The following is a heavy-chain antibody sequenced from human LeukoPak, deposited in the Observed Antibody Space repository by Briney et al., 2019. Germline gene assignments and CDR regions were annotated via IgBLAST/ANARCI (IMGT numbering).Heavy chain of an antibody. CDR2: IKQDGSDK. CDR3: SRDQVGPED. J-gene: IGHJ4*02. D-gene: IGHD1-26*01. V-gene: IGHV3-7*01. CDR1: GFIFSHYW. Sequence: GGSLRLSCAASGFIFSHYWMSWVRQAPGKGLEWVANIKQDGSDKYYVDSVKGRFTISRDNAKNSLYLQMNSLRAEDTAVYYCSRDQVGPEDWGQGTLVTVSS.